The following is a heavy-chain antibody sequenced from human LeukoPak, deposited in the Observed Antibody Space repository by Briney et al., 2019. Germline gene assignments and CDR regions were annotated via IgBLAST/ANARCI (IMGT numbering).Heavy chain of an antibody. CDR2: IFYGGST. D-gene: IGHD2/OR15-2a*01. J-gene: IGHJ4*02. V-gene: IGHV4-4*02. CDR1: GGSISSDNW. CDR3: ARGYNNFLFDY. Sequence: SETLSLTCTVSGGSISSDNWWTWVRQPPGKGLEWIAEIFYGGSTNYNPSLKSRVTISIDKSKNQFSLQLNSVTPEDTAVYYCARGYNNFLFDYWGQGTLVTVSS.